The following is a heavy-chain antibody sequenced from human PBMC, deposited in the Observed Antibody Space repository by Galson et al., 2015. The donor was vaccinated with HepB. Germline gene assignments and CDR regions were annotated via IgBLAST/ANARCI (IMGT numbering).Heavy chain of an antibody. CDR1: GFTFSSYA. J-gene: IGHJ4*02. CDR3: ARDLLYYDSSGSFDY. D-gene: IGHD3-22*01. V-gene: IGHV3-30*04. CDR2: ISYDGSNK. Sequence: SLRLSCAASGFTFSSYAMHWVRQAPGKGLEWVAVISYDGSNKYYADSVKGRFTISRDNSKNTLYLQMNSLRAEDTAVYYCARDLLYYDSSGSFDYWGQGTLVTVSS.